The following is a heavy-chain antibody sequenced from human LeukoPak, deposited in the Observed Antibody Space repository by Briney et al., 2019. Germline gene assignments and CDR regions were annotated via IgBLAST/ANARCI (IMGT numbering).Heavy chain of an antibody. D-gene: IGHD2-21*02. CDR2: FYYTGST. J-gene: IGHJ4*02. Sequence: SETLSLTCTVSGGSISSNTYYWGWIRQPPGKGLEWIGSFYYTGSTYYNPSLKSRVTISVDTSKNQFSLRLTSMTAADTAAYYCARRSVTDSSFDSWGQGTLVTVSS. V-gene: IGHV4-39*01. CDR1: GGSISSNTYY. CDR3: ARRSVTDSSFDS.